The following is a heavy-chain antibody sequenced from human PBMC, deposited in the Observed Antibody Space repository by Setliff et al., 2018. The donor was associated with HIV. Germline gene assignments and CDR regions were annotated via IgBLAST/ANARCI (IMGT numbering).Heavy chain of an antibody. CDR1: GESFSGYY. Sequence: PSETLSLTCAVYGESFSGYYWNWIRQPPGKGLEWIGEIYHSEYTNYNPSLKSRVSMSVDKSKNQFSVKLTSVTAADTAVYFCAGRFGSDAVYFFDYWGQGTLVTVSS. V-gene: IGHV4-34*01. CDR3: AGRFGSDAVYFFDY. CDR2: IYHSEYT. J-gene: IGHJ4*02. D-gene: IGHD3-10*01.